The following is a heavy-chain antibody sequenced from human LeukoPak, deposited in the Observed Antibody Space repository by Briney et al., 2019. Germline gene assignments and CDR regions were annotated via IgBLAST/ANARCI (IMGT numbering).Heavy chain of an antibody. CDR1: GGTFSSHA. CDR3: ASAPRIKYYYYYGMDV. CDR2: IIPIFGTA. V-gene: IGHV1-69*13. J-gene: IGHJ6*04. Sequence: SVKVSCKASGGTFSSHAISWVRQAPGQGLEWMGGIIPIFGTANYAQKFQGRVTITADESTSTAYMELSSLRSEDTAVYYCASAPRIKYYYYYGMDVWGKGTTVTVSS.